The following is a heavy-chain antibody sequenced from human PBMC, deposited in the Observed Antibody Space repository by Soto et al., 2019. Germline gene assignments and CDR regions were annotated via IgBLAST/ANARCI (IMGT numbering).Heavy chain of an antibody. CDR2: ISAYNGNT. CDR1: GYTFTSYG. V-gene: IGHV1-18*01. D-gene: IGHD5-18*01. CDR3: ARARGSSVYSYGHHFFDY. J-gene: IGHJ4*02. Sequence: GASVKVSCKASGYTFTSYGISWVRQAPGQGLEWMGWISAYNGNTNYAQKLQGRVTMTTDTSTSTAYMELRSLRSDDTAVYYCARARGSSVYSYGHHFFDYWGQGTPVTVSS.